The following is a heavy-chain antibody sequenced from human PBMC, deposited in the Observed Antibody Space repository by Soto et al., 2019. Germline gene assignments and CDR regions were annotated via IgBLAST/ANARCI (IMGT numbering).Heavy chain of an antibody. CDR1: GFIVSDTY. V-gene: IGHV3-53*01. CDR3: AKLVIGGIFGAGGFDP. D-gene: IGHD3-3*01. CDR2: IYRGGHT. J-gene: IGHJ5*02. Sequence: PGGSLRLSCAASGFIVSDTYMSWVRQAPGKGLEWVSVIYRGGHTYYADSMKGRFTISRDNSTVYLQMNNLRAEDTAMYYCAKLVIGGIFGAGGFDPWGQGTLVTVSS.